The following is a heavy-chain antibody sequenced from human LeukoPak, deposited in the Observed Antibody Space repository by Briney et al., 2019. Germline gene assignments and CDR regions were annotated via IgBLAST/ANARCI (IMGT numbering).Heavy chain of an antibody. CDR3: ASLVPPHYYDSSGYEFDY. CDR1: GFTLSSYA. CDR2: ISVSGNT. Sequence: PGGSLRLSCAASGFTLSSYAMSWVRQAPGKGLEWVSAISVSGNTYHADSVKGRFTISRDNAKNSLYLQMNSLRAEDTAVYYCASLVPPHYYDSSGYEFDYWGQGTLVTVSS. D-gene: IGHD3-22*01. J-gene: IGHJ4*02. V-gene: IGHV3-23*01.